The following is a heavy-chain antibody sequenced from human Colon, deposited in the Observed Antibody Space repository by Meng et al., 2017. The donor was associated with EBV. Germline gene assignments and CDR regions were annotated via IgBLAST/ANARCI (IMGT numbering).Heavy chain of an antibody. D-gene: IGHD3-9*01. CDR2: VSHPGSA. V-gene: IGHV4-34*01. CDR3: ARVPTTGYKDH. CDR1: GGSFSGYV. Sequence: QVLLQQLGAGLLKPSETLSPNCTVNGGSFSGYVWSWVRQPPGKGMEWIGEVSHPGSANYNPSLKSRVTISVDASEKQFSLRLTSVTAADSAVYYCARVPTTGYKDHWGQGTLVTVSS. J-gene: IGHJ4*02.